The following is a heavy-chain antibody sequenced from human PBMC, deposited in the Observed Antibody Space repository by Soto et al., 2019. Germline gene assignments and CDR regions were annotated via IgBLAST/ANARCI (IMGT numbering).Heavy chain of an antibody. J-gene: IGHJ4*02. CDR2: ISHSGST. CDR3: ASGSTVPQY. D-gene: IGHD6-6*01. V-gene: IGHV4-30-2*06. Sequence: QLQLQESGSGLVKPSQTLSLTCAVSSGSISSGGYSWSWIRQSPGKGLECIGYISHSGSTYYNPSLKSRVTIAVDRSKNQFSLKLSSVTAADTAVYYCASGSTVPQYWGQGTLVTVSS. CDR1: SGSISSGGYS.